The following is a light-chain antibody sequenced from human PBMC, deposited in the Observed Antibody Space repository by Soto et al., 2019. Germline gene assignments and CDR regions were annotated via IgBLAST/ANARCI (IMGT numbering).Light chain of an antibody. V-gene: IGLV2-14*01. J-gene: IGLJ1*01. CDR1: SSDVGGYNY. CDR2: DVT. Sequence: QSVLTQPASVSGSPGQSIAISCTGTSSDVGGYNYVSWYQQHPGKAPKLIIYDVTNRPSGVSNRFSGSKSGNTASLTISGLQAEDEADYYCSSHTSSSTYVLGTGTKVTVL. CDR3: SSHTSSSTYV.